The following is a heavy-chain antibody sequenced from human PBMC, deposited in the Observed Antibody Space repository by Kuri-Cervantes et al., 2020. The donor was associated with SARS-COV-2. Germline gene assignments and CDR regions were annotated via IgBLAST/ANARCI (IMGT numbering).Heavy chain of an antibody. CDR3: ARGVWRSYYTGNWFDP. V-gene: IGHV3-53*01. J-gene: IGHJ5*02. CDR1: GFNVSRKY. Sequence: GESLKISCAASGFNVSRKYMNWVRQAPGKGLEWVPIIYSGGSIYYADSVKGRFTISRDNSKNTLYLQMNSLRVEDTAVFYCARGVWRSYYTGNWFDPWGQGTLVTGSS. D-gene: IGHD3-3*01. CDR2: IYSGGSI.